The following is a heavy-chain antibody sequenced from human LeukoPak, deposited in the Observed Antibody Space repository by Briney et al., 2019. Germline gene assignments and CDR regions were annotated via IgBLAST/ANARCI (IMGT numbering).Heavy chain of an antibody. CDR2: ISGSGGST. Sequence: GGSLRLSCAASGFTFSSYGMSWVRQAPGKGLEWVSAISGSGGSTYYADSVKGRFTISRDNSKNTLYLQMNSLRAEDTAVYDCAKQNLYGYVWGSYRYGPEALNYWGQGTLVTVSS. CDR1: GFTFSSYG. D-gene: IGHD3-16*02. J-gene: IGHJ4*02. V-gene: IGHV3-23*01. CDR3: AKQNLYGYVWGSYRYGPEALNY.